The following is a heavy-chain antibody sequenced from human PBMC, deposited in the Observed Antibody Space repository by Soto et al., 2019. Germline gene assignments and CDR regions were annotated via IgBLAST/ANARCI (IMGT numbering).Heavy chain of an antibody. J-gene: IGHJ6*02. CDR3: AREWGKVGASDLYGMDV. CDR2: IWYDGGNK. V-gene: IGHV3-33*01. CDR1: GFTFSSYG. Sequence: GGSLRLSCAASGFTFSSYGMHWVRQAPGKGLEWVAVIWYDGGNKYYADSVKGRFTISRDNSKNTLYLQMNSLRAEDTAVYYCAREWGKVGASDLYGMDVWGQGTTVTVSS. D-gene: IGHD1-26*01.